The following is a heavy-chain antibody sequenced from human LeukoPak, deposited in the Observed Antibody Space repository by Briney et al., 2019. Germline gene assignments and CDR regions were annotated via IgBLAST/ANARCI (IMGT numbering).Heavy chain of an antibody. CDR3: ARLYNRNGLISFDY. J-gene: IGHJ4*02. V-gene: IGHV4-30-4*08. CDR1: GGSISSGDYY. Sequence: SQTLSLTCTVSGGSISSGDYYWSWIRQPPGKGLEWIGYIYYSGSAYYNPSLKSRVTISVDTSKNQFSLKLSSVTAADTAAYYCARLYNRNGLISFDYWGQGTLVTVSS. CDR2: IYYSGSA. D-gene: IGHD6-19*01.